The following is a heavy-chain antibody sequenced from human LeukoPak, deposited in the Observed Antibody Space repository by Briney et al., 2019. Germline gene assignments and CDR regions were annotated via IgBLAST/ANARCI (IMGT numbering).Heavy chain of an antibody. D-gene: IGHD6-19*01. CDR3: ARGAGGSGWYSYFQH. CDR2: ISYDGSNK. V-gene: IGHV3-30-3*01. CDR1: GFTFSSYA. Sequence: GGSLRLPCAASGFTFSSYAMHWVRQAPGKGLEWVAVISYDGSNKYYADSVKGRFTISRDNSKNTLYLQMNSLRAEDTAVYYCARGAGGSGWYSYFQHWGQGTLVTVSS. J-gene: IGHJ1*01.